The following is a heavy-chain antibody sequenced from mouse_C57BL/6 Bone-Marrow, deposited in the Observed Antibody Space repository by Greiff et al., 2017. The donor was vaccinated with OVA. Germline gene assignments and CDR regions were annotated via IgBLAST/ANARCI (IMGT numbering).Heavy chain of an antibody. J-gene: IGHJ4*01. V-gene: IGHV5-6*01. CDR2: ISSGGSYT. Sequence: EVQRVESGGDLVKPGGSLKLSCAASGFTFSSYGMSWVRQTPDKRLEWVATISSGGSYTYYPDSVKGRFTISRDNAKNTLYLQMSSLKSEDTAMYYCANPIYYGNYYAMDYWGQGTSVTVSS. CDR1: GFTFSSYG. D-gene: IGHD2-1*01. CDR3: ANPIYYGNYYAMDY.